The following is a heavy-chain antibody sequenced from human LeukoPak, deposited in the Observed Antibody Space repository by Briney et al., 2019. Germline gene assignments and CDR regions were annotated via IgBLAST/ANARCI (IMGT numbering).Heavy chain of an antibody. D-gene: IGHD1-26*01. CDR1: GFTFSSYA. CDR2: ISGSGSSI. V-gene: IGHV3-23*01. J-gene: IGHJ4*02. CDR3: AKRPMAGSGSSPNRHFDY. Sequence: AGSLRLSCAASGFTFSSYAMNRVPQAPGQGLEWVSNISGSGSSIYYEDSVKGRFTISRDNSKNTLYLQMTGLRAEDTAVYYCAKRPMAGSGSSPNRHFDYWGQGTLVTVSS.